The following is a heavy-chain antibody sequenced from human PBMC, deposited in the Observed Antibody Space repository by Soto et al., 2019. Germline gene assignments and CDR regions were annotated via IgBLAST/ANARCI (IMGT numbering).Heavy chain of an antibody. CDR2: INSGGGTT. J-gene: IGHJ4*02. CDR3: AREAPGPDFDS. V-gene: IGHV3-74*01. Sequence: PGGSLRLSCAASGFTFSTNWMHWVRQAPGKGLVWVSRINSGGGTTGYADSVKGRFTISRDNAKNTLYLQMNSLRAEDTAVYYCAREAPGPDFDSWGQGTLVTGSS. CDR1: GFTFSTNW.